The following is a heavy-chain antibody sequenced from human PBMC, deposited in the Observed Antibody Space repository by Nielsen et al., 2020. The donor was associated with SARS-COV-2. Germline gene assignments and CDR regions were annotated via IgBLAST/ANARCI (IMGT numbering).Heavy chain of an antibody. CDR3: ARDQEGYYGSGSYEGDDYYYYYGMDV. CDR1: GFTFDDYG. Sequence: GESLKISCAASGFTFDDYGMHWVRQAPGKGLEWVAVIWYDGSNKYYADSVRGRFTISRDNSKNTLYLQMNSLRAEDTAVYYCARDQEGYYGSGSYEGDDYYYYYGMDVWGQGTTVTVSS. V-gene: IGHV3-33*08. J-gene: IGHJ6*02. D-gene: IGHD3-10*01. CDR2: IWYDGSNK.